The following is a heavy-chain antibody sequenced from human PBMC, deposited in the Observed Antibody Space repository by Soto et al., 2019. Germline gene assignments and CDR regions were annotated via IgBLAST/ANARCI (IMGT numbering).Heavy chain of an antibody. Sequence: QVQLVESGGGVVQPERSLRLSCAASGFTFSRQAMHWVRQAPGRGLEWVAVIWYYGIDKYYADSVKGRFTISRDNSKNTVYLQMNSLRGEDTALYYCATGFLGLCTGGNCPLDYWGQGTLVTVSS. V-gene: IGHV3-33*01. CDR2: IWYYGIDK. CDR1: GFTFSRQA. J-gene: IGHJ4*02. D-gene: IGHD2-15*01. CDR3: ATGFLGLCTGGNCPLDY.